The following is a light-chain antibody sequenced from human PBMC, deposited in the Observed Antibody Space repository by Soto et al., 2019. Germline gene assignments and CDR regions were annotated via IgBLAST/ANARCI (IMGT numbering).Light chain of an antibody. Sequence: EIVLTQSPGTLSLSPGERATLSCRASQSVSSSYLAWYQQKPGQAPRLLIYGASSRATGIPDRFSGSGSGKDFTLTISRLEPEDFAVYYCQQYGSSPPALTFGGGTKVETK. CDR3: QQYGSSPPALT. CDR2: GAS. J-gene: IGKJ4*01. V-gene: IGKV3-20*01. CDR1: QSVSSSY.